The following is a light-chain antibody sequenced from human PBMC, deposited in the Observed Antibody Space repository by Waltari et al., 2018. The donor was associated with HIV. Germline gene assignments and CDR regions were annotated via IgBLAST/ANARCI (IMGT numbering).Light chain of an antibody. CDR3: VLYMGSGIWV. CDR1: SGSVSTSYY. Sequence: QTVVTQEPSFSVSPGGTVTLTCGLSSGSVSTSYYPRWYQQTPGQAPRTLIYSTNTRSSGVPDRFSGSNLGNKAALTITGAQADDESDYYCVLYMGSGIWVFGGGTKLTVL. CDR2: STN. V-gene: IGLV8-61*01. J-gene: IGLJ3*02.